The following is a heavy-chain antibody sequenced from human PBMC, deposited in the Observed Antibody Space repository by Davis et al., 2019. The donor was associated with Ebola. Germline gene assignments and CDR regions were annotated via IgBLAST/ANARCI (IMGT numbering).Heavy chain of an antibody. CDR2: INHSGST. J-gene: IGHJ4*02. Sequence: MPSETLSLTCAVYGGSFSGYYWSWIRQPPGKGLEWIGEINHSGSTNYNPSLKSRVTISVDTSKDQFSLKLSSVTAADTAVYYCARGGPDYYDSSGFYFYFDYWGQGTLVTVSS. CDR3: ARGGPDYYDSSGFYFYFDY. CDR1: GGSFSGYY. V-gene: IGHV4-34*01. D-gene: IGHD3-22*01.